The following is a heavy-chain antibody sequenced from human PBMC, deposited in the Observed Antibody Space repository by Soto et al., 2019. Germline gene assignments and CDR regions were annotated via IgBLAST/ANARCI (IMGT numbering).Heavy chain of an antibody. V-gene: IGHV3-23*01. CDR1: GFTFNTYG. CDR3: ARIGPYCGGDCYPDFDF. J-gene: IGHJ4*02. CDR2: VSGSGGGT. Sequence: GGSLRLSCAASGFTFNTYGMTWVRQAPGKGLEWVSTVSGSGGGTYYADSVKGRFTISRVNSKNTMYLQMSNLRAEDTAVYFCARIGPYCGGDCYPDFDFWGLGTRVTVSS. D-gene: IGHD2-21*02.